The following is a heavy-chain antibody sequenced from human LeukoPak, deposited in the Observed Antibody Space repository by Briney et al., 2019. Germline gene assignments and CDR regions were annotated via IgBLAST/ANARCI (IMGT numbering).Heavy chain of an antibody. CDR2: ISGSGGST. D-gene: IGHD3-10*01. J-gene: IGHJ4*02. V-gene: IGHV3-23*01. Sequence: GVSLRLSCAASGFTFSSYAMSWVRQAPGKGLEWVSAISGSGGSTYYADSVKGRFTISRDNSKNTLYLQMNSLRAEDTAVYYCAKDRYYYGSGFDYWGQGTLVTVSS. CDR1: GFTFSSYA. CDR3: AKDRYYYGSGFDY.